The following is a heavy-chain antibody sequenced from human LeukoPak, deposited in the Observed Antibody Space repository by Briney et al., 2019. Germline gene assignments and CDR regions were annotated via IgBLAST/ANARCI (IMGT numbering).Heavy chain of an antibody. CDR1: GGSISSGGYY. CDR2: IYYSGST. J-gene: IGHJ4*02. V-gene: IGHV4-31*03. Sequence: SETLSLTCTVSGGSISSGGYYWSWIRQHPGKGLEWIGYIYYSGSTYYNPSLKSRVTISVDTSKNQFSLKLSPVTAADTAVYYCARTNSSGWYFDYWGQGTLVTVSS. CDR3: ARTNSSGWYFDY. D-gene: IGHD6-19*01.